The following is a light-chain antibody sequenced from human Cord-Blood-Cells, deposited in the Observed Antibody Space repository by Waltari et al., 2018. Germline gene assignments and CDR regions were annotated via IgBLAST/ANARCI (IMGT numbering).Light chain of an antibody. V-gene: IGKV3-20*01. CDR2: GAS. J-gene: IGKJ1*01. Sequence: EIVLTQSPGTLSLSPGERATLSCRASQSVSSSYLAWYQQKPGQPPRLLLYGASSRATGIPDRFSGSGSGTDFTLTISRLEPEDFAVYYCQQYGSWTFGQGTKVEIK. CDR1: QSVSSSY. CDR3: QQYGSWT.